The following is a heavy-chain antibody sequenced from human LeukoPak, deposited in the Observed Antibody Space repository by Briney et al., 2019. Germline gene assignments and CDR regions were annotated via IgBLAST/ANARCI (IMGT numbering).Heavy chain of an antibody. D-gene: IGHD3-22*01. CDR1: GYTFTNYG. J-gene: IGHJ4*02. CDR3: ASIYYDSSGYYHPFDY. Sequence: ASVKVSCKASGYTFTNYGVSWVRQAPGQGLEWVGWISAYNGNTDYAQKLQGRVTMTTDTSTSTAYMELRSLRSEDTAVYYCASIYYDSSGYYHPFDYWGQGTLVTVSS. V-gene: IGHV1-18*01. CDR2: ISAYNGNT.